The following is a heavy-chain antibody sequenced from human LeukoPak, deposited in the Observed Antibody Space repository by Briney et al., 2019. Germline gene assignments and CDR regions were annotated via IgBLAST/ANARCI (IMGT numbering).Heavy chain of an antibody. V-gene: IGHV4-34*01. Sequence: SETLSLTCAVYGGSFSGYYWSWIRQPPGKGLEWIGEINHSGSTNYNPPLKSRVTISVDKSKNQFSLKLSSVTAADTAVYYCARGHGSGSYYSHSDWGQGTLVTVSS. CDR2: INHSGST. CDR3: ARGHGSGSYYSHSD. J-gene: IGHJ4*02. D-gene: IGHD3-10*01. CDR1: GGSFSGYY.